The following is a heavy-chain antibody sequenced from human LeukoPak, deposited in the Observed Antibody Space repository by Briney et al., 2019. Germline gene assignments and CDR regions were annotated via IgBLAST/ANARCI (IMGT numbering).Heavy chain of an antibody. CDR1: GFTFSSYW. J-gene: IGHJ4*02. V-gene: IGHV3-7*01. D-gene: IGHD2-15*01. Sequence: GGSLRLSCAASGFTFSSYWMSWVRQAPGKGLEWVANIKQGGSEKYYVDSVKGRFTISRDNAKNSPYLQMNSLRAEDTAVYYCARAPKYCSGGSCYLSYWGQGTLVTVSS. CDR3: ARAPKYCSGGSCYLSY. CDR2: IKQGGSEK.